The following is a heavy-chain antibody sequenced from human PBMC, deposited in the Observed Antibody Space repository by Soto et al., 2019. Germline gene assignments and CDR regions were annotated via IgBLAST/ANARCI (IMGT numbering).Heavy chain of an antibody. CDR3: AAGDIVGPTGWYFDF. CDR1: GFTFTNSA. Sequence: QMQLVQSGPEVKKPGTSVKVSCKASGFTFTNSAVQGVRQARGQRLEWIGWIAVGSGNTNYAQKLQGRVTITRDMSTSTGYMELSSLRSEDTAVDYCAAGDIVGPTGWYFDFWGRGTLFTVSS. V-gene: IGHV1-58*01. D-gene: IGHD1-26*01. CDR2: IAVGSGNT. J-gene: IGHJ2*01.